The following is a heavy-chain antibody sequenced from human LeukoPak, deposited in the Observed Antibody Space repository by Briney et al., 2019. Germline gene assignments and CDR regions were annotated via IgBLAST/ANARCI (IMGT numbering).Heavy chain of an antibody. CDR1: RFTFSNYW. V-gene: IGHV3-7*01. D-gene: IGHD2-21*02. Sequence: PGGSLRLSCVASRFTFSNYWMSWVRQAPGKGREWVANIKQDGSKKRYADSVKGRFTISRDNAKESLYLQLNSLRAEDTAVYYCAKWGPYCVGDYCPALDSWGPGTLVTVSS. J-gene: IGHJ4*02. CDR3: AKWGPYCVGDYCPALDS. CDR2: IKQDGSKK.